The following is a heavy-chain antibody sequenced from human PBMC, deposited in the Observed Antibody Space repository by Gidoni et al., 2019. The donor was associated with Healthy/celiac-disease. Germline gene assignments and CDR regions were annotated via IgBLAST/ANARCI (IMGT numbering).Heavy chain of an antibody. CDR2: ISGSGSST. J-gene: IGHJ4*02. CDR3: AKDLGRDYRLFDY. CDR1: GFTFSSYA. V-gene: IGHV3-23*01. Sequence: EVQLLESGGGLVQPGGSLRISCAASGFTFSSYAMSWVRQAPGKGLEWVSAISGSGSSTYYADSVKGRFTISRDNSKNTLYLQMNSLRAEDTAVYYCAKDLGRDYRLFDYWGQGTLVTVSS. D-gene: IGHD3-16*01.